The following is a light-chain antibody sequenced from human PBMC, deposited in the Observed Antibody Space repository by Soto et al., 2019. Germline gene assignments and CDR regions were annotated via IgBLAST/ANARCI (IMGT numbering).Light chain of an antibody. CDR1: SSDVGNYNY. CDR2: EVN. V-gene: IGLV2-14*01. Sequence: QSVLTQPASVSGSPGQSITISCTGTSSDVGNYNYVSWYQLHPGKGPKLMIYEVNDRPSGVSNRFSGSKSGNTAYLTISGLQAEDEADYYCSAYTTIRSLVFGTGTKVT. CDR3: SAYTTIRSLV. J-gene: IGLJ1*01.